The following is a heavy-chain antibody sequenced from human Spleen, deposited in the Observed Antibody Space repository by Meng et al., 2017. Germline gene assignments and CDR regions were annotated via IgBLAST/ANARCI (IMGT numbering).Heavy chain of an antibody. D-gene: IGHD1/OR15-1a*01. CDR2: IYYSGST. J-gene: IGHJ3*02. V-gene: IGHV4-39*07. Sequence: SETLSLTCTVSGGSISSSSYYWGWIRQPPGKGLEWIGSIYYSGSTYYNPSLKSRVTISVDTSNNQFSLKLSSVTAADTAVYYCARDERFSSSWNNAFDIWGQGTMVTVSS. CDR1: GGSISSSSYY. CDR3: ARDERFSSSWNNAFDI.